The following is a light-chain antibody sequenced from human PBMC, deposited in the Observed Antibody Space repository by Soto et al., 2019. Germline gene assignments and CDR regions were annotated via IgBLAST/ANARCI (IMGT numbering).Light chain of an antibody. CDR3: QQYVTSPWT. V-gene: IGKV3-20*01. CDR1: QSVSDTF. J-gene: IGKJ1*01. CDR2: GGF. Sequence: EIVLTQSPGTLSLSPGERVTLSCRASQSVSDTFIAWYQQKPGQAPRLLIYGGFYRVTGIPDRFSGSGSGTDFTLTITRLEPEDLAMYYCQQYVTSPWTFGQGTRLDIK.